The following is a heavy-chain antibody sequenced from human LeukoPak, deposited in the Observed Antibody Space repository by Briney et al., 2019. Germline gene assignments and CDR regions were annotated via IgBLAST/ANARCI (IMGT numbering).Heavy chain of an antibody. Sequence: GGSVRLSCAASEFPFSNYWMHWVRQAPGKGLVWVSRVNSDGSTTNYADSVKGRFTISRDNAENTLYMRMNSLRPEDTAVYYCARGYYSSSRIDYWGQGTLVTVSS. D-gene: IGHD6-13*01. CDR3: ARGYYSSSRIDY. CDR1: EFPFSNYW. V-gene: IGHV3-74*01. CDR2: VNSDGSTT. J-gene: IGHJ4*02.